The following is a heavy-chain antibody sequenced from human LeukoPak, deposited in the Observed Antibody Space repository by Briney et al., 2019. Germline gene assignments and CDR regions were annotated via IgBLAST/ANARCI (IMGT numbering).Heavy chain of an antibody. CDR3: ARVFYSSAWKYYFDY. D-gene: IGHD6-25*01. V-gene: IGHV5-51*01. J-gene: IGHJ4*02. CDR1: GYSFTSYW. Sequence: GESLKISCKGSGYSFTSYWIGWVRQMPGEGLDWMGMIYPGDSDTTYNPSFQGHVTMSVDRSISTAYLQWRSLKASDTAMYYCARVFYSSAWKYYFDYWGQGTLVTVSS. CDR2: IYPGDSDT.